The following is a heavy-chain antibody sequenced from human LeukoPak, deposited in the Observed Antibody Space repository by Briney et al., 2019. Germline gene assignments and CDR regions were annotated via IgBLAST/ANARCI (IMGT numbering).Heavy chain of an antibody. D-gene: IGHD5-18*01. CDR1: GYTFSGYY. J-gene: IGHJ4*02. CDR2: MNPNSGGT. CDR3: ARSRRPIMVIDY. V-gene: IGHV1-2*02. Sequence: GASVKVSCKASGYTFSGYYMHWVRQAPGQGLEWLGWMNPNSGGTNVPQRFQGRVTMTRDTSISTAYMELSRLRSDDTAVYYCARSRRPIMVIDYWGQGTLVTVSS.